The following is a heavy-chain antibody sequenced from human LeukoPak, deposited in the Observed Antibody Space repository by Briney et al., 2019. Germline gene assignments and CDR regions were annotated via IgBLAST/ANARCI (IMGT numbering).Heavy chain of an antibody. J-gene: IGHJ4*02. V-gene: IGHV3-23*01. D-gene: IGHD6-19*01. CDR2: ISGSGGSI. CDR3: AKLVYSSGWRDY. Sequence: GGSLRLSCAASGFTFSSYAMSWVRHTRGKGLEGVSSISGSGGSIYYADSVKGRFTISRDNSKNTLYLQMSSLRGEDTAFYYCAKLVYSSGWRDYWGQGTLVTVSS. CDR1: GFTFSSYA.